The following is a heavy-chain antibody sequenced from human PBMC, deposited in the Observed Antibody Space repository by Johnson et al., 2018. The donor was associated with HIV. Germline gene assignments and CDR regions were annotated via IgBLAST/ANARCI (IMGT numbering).Heavy chain of an antibody. J-gene: IGHJ3*02. V-gene: IGHV3-7*02. CDR1: GFTFSIYW. Sequence: VQLVESGGGVVQPGGSLRLSCVASGFTFSIYWMTWVRQAPGKGLEWVASIRQDGSEKYFVDSVKGRFTISRDNAKNSLYLQMNSLRAEDTAVYYCAQEGPLTVTTVMDAVDIWGQGTMVTVSS. CDR3: AQEGPLTVTTVMDAVDI. D-gene: IGHD4-17*01. CDR2: IRQDGSEK.